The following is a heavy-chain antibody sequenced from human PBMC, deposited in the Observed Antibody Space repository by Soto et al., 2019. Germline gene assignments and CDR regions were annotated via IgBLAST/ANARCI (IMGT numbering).Heavy chain of an antibody. CDR1: GDSVTGHY. Sequence: SETLSVTCTVSGDSVTGHYLSWIRPPPGKGLEWIGYIYYNGNINYNPSLRSRVTISVDTSRSQFSLKLSSVTAADTAVYYCATHRYNVGWEHFDSWGQGSLVTVSS. CDR2: IYYNGNI. CDR3: ATHRYNVGWEHFDS. V-gene: IGHV4-59*02. D-gene: IGHD1-26*01. J-gene: IGHJ4*02.